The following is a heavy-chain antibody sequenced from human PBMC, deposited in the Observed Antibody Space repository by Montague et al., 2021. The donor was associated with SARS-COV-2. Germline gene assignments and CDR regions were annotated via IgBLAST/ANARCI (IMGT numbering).Heavy chain of an antibody. Sequence: SLRLSFSASGFTFSNYAMSWVRQAPGKGLEWVSVIYSGGSSTYYADSVKGRFTISRDNSKNTLYLQMNSLRAEDTAVYYCAKDPYYDFWSGYYFDYWGQGTLVTVSS. CDR3: AKDPYYDFWSGYYFDY. J-gene: IGHJ4*02. V-gene: IGHV3-23*03. D-gene: IGHD3-3*01. CDR1: GFTFSNYA. CDR2: IYSGGSST.